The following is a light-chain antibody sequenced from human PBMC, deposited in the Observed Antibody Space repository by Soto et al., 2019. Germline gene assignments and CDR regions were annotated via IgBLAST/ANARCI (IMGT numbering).Light chain of an antibody. Sequence: EIVMTQSPATLSVSPGEGATLSCRASQSVSSNFAWYQQKPGPAPTLLIYDASTRATGIPARFSGSGSGTDFTLTISSLEPEAFAVYYCQQRSNWPITFGQGTRLETK. CDR1: QSVSSN. CDR3: QQRSNWPIT. CDR2: DAS. V-gene: IGKV3-11*01. J-gene: IGKJ5*01.